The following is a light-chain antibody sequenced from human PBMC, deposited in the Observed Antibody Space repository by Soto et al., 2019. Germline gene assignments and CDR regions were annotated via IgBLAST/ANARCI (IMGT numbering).Light chain of an antibody. V-gene: IGKV3-20*01. CDR2: GAS. CDR1: QTITRSS. CDR3: QQYVNSPIT. Sequence: DIVLTQSPGTLSLSPGDRATLSCRASQTITRSSLAWYQQKPGQGPRLLIFGASIRATGVPDRFSASGSGTDFTLTISSLEPEDFAVYYCQQYVNSPITFGQGTRLEIK. J-gene: IGKJ5*01.